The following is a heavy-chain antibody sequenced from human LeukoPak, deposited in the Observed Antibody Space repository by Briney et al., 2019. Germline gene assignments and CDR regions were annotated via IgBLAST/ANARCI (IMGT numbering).Heavy chain of an antibody. D-gene: IGHD5-12*01. J-gene: IGHJ4*02. Sequence: SETLSLTCAVYGGSFSGYYWSWIRQPPGKGLEWIGEINHSGSTNYNPSLKSRDTISVDTSKNQFSLKLSSVTAADTAVYYCARFGVLNTAMVSPEEWLRLTGEEGYDYWGQGTLVTVSS. CDR2: INHSGST. CDR3: ARFGVLNTAMVSPEEWLRLTGEEGYDY. CDR1: GGSFSGYY. V-gene: IGHV4-34*01.